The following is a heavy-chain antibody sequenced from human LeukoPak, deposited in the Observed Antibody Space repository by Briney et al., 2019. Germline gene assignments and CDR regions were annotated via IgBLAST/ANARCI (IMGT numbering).Heavy chain of an antibody. CDR2: IKHGGSKI. V-gene: IGHV3-7*01. CDR3: ARGRGDY. Sequence: PGGSLRLSCAASGFTFSSHWMNWVRQAPGKGLEWVANIKHGGSKIYYVDSVKGRFTISRDDAKNSLYLQMHSLRDEDTAVYYCARGRGDYWGQGTLVTVSS. J-gene: IGHJ4*02. CDR1: GFTFSSHW.